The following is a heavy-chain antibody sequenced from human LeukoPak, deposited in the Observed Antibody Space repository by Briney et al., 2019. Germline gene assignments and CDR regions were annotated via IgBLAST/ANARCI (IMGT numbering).Heavy chain of an antibody. V-gene: IGHV3-23*01. CDR1: GFTFSSYA. D-gene: IGHD4-17*01. CDR3: AKDLFPTSPRHDYGDYGFDY. J-gene: IGHJ4*02. Sequence: GGSLRLSCAASGFTFSSYAMSWVRQAPGEWLVWVSAISGSGGSTYYADSVKGRFTISRDNSKNTLYLQMNSLRAEDTAVYYCAKDLFPTSPRHDYGDYGFDYWGQGTLVTVSS. CDR2: ISGSGGST.